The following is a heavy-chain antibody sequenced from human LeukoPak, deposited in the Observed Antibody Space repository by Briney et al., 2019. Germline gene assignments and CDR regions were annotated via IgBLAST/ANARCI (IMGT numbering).Heavy chain of an antibody. CDR3: ARQFGYSYGGDY. V-gene: IGHV4-39*01. J-gene: IGHJ4*02. Sequence: PSETLSLTCTVSGGSISSSSYYRGWIRQPPGKGLEWIGSIYYSGSTYYNPSLKSRVTISVDTSKNQFSLKLSSVAAADTAVYYCARQFGYSYGGDYWGQGTLVTVSS. CDR2: IYYSGST. CDR1: GGSISSSSYY. D-gene: IGHD5-18*01.